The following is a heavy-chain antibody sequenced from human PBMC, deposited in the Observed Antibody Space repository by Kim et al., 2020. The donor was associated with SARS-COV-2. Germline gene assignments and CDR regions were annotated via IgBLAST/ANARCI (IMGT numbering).Heavy chain of an antibody. CDR1: GFTFSSYG. V-gene: IGHV3-33*06. Sequence: GGSLRLSCAASGFTFSSYGMHWVRQAPGKGLEWVAVIWYDGSNKYYADSVKGRFTISRDNSKNTLYLQMNSLRAEDTAVYYCAKGDSSEPPPLDYWGQGTLVTVSS. CDR2: IWYDGSNK. J-gene: IGHJ4*02. D-gene: IGHD3-22*01. CDR3: AKGDSSEPPPLDY.